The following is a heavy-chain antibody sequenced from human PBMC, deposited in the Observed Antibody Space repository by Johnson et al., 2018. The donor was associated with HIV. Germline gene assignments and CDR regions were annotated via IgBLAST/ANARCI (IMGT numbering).Heavy chain of an antibody. CDR3: TTGTI. V-gene: IGHV3-15*01. J-gene: IGHJ3*02. Sequence: VQLVESGGGFIKPGGYLRLSCATSGFTFSNAWMNWVRQAPGKGLEWVARIKSKTDGETTDYAAPVKGRFTISREDSKNTLYLQMNSLKADDTAVYYCTTGTIWGRGTKVTVSS. CDR2: IKSKTDGETT. CDR1: GFTFSNAW.